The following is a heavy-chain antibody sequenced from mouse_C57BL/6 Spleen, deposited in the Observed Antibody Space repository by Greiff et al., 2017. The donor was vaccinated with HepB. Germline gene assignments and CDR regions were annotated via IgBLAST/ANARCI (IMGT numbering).Heavy chain of an antibody. CDR1: GYTFTDYY. Sequence: VQLQQSGPELVKPGASVKISCKASGYTFTDYYMNWVKQSHGKSLEWIGDINPNNGGTSYNQKFKGKATLTVDKSSSTAYMELRSLTSEDSAVYYCASGYYDYDGGFAYWGQGTLVTVSA. V-gene: IGHV1-26*01. CDR3: ASGYYDYDGGFAY. CDR2: INPNNGGT. D-gene: IGHD2-4*01. J-gene: IGHJ3*01.